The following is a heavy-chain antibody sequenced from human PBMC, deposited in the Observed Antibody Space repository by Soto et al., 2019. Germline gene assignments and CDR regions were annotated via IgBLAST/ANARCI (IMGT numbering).Heavy chain of an antibody. V-gene: IGHV4-34*01. CDR1: GWSFSGYY. CDR2: INHSGST. CDR3: ARGGGFCISASGLNWFYP. D-gene: IGHD6-6*01. J-gene: IGHJ5*02. Sequence: SGPLSLTCAVSGWSFSGYYWSWIRQPPGKGLEWIGEINHSGSTNYNPSLKSRVTISVDTSKNQFSLKLSSVTAADTAVYYCARGGGFCISASGLNWFYPCAQRSLVTFSS.